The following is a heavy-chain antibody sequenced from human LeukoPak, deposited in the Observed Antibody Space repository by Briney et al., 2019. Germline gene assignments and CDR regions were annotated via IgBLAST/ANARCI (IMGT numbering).Heavy chain of an antibody. J-gene: IGHJ6*03. CDR3: ARVPRSYYYYYYMVV. CDR2: IYYSGSS. Sequence: SETLSLTCNVSGDSISGYHWSWIRQPPGKGLEWLEYIYYSGSSNYNPSLKSRVTISADTSKNQFSLKLSSVTAADTAVYYCARVPRSYYYYYYMVVWGKRTTVTVSS. CDR1: GDSISGYH. V-gene: IGHV4-59*01.